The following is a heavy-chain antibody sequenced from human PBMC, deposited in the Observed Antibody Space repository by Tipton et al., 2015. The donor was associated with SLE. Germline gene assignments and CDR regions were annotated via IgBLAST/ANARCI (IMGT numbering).Heavy chain of an antibody. CDR3: ARGSNYGYVFDY. D-gene: IGHD5-18*01. CDR2: IWSDGSNK. CDR1: GFTFNSFG. V-gene: IGHV3-33*01. J-gene: IGHJ4*02. Sequence: SLRLSCAASGFTFNSFGLHWVRQAPGKGLEWVSVIWSDGSNKYYADSVKGRFTISRDNSKNMLYLQMNSLRAEDTAVYFCARGSNYGYVFDYWGQGTLVAVSS.